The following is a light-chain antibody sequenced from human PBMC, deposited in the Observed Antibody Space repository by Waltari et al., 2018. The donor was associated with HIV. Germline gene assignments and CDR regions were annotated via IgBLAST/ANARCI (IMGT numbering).Light chain of an antibody. J-gene: IGLJ1*01. CDR1: SSDVGRYNY. CDR2: EVN. V-gene: IGLV2-14*01. Sequence: QSALTQPASVSGSPGQSITISCTGTSSDVGRYNYVSWYQQEPGKAPKLMIYEVNNRPSGISNRFSGSKSGNTASLTISGLQAEDEADYYCSSLTSGSTRYVFGTGTKVTVL. CDR3: SSLTSGSTRYV.